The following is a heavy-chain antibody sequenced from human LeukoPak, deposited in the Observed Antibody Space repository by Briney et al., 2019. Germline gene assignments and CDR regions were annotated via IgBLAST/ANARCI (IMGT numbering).Heavy chain of an antibody. CDR1: GGSSSGYY. J-gene: IGHJ4*02. D-gene: IGHD4-17*01. V-gene: IGHV4-34*01. CDR3: ARGADYGDYY. Sequence: SETLSLTCAVCGGSSSGYYWSWIRQPPGKGLEWIGEINHSGSTNYNPSLKSRVTISVDTSKNQFSLKLSSVTAADTAVYYCARGADYGDYYWGQGTLVTVSS. CDR2: INHSGST.